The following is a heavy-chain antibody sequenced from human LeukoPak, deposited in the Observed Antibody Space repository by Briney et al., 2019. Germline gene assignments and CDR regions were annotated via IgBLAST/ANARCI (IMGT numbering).Heavy chain of an antibody. V-gene: IGHV4-59*01. J-gene: IGHJ4*02. CDR3: ARGYLRRAGYFLDY. CDR2: IYYGGRT. CDR1: GGSISIYC. Sequence: SETLSLTCTVSGGSISIYCWNWIRQPPGKGLEYIGYIYYGGRTNYNPSLKSRVTISVDTSKNQFSLRLDSVTAADTAVYYCARGYLRRAGYFLDYWGQGTLVTVSS. D-gene: IGHD2/OR15-2a*01.